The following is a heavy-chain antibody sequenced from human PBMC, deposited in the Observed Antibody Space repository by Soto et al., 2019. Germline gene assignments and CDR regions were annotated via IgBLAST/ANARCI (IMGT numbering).Heavy chain of an antibody. CDR1: GYSFTSYW. J-gene: IGHJ6*02. CDR3: ARRSSSPYYYYGMDV. V-gene: IGHV5-10-1*01. D-gene: IGHD6-6*01. Sequence: ESLKISCKGSGYSFTSYWISWVRQMPGKGLEWMGRIDPSDSYTNYSPSFQGHVTISADKSISTAYLQWSSLKASDTAMYYCARRSSSPYYYYGMDVWGQGTTVTLSS. CDR2: IDPSDSYT.